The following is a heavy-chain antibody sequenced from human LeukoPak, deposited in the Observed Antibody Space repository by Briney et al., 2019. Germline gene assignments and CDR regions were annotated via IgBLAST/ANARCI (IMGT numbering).Heavy chain of an antibody. D-gene: IGHD3-16*01. Sequence: SETLSLTCAVSGYSISSGYFWGWIRQPPGKGLEWIGNIYHSGSTHYNPSLESRVTISVDTSKNQFSLKLSSVTAADTAVYYCTRRYYAYYYTDVWGKGTTVTVSS. CDR2: IYHSGST. CDR3: TRRYYAYYYTDV. J-gene: IGHJ6*03. CDR1: GYSISSGYF. V-gene: IGHV4-38-2*01.